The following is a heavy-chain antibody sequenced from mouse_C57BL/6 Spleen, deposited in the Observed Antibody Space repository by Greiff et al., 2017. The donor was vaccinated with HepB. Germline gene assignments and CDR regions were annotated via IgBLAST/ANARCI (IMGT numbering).Heavy chain of an antibody. V-gene: IGHV14-4*01. J-gene: IGHJ4*01. CDR2: IDPENGDT. Sequence: DVQLQESGAELVRPGASVKLSCTASGFNIKDDYMHWVKQRPEQGLEWIGWIDPENGDTEYASKFQGKATITADTSSNTAYLQLSSLTSEDTAVYYCTQGRYYAMDYWGQGTSVTVSS. CDR3: TQGRYYAMDY. CDR1: GFNIKDDY.